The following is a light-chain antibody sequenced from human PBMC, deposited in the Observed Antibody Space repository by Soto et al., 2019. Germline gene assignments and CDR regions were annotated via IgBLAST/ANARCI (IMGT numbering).Light chain of an antibody. CDR2: DNT. J-gene: IGLJ2*01. V-gene: IGLV1-51*01. CDR1: SSNIENSD. Sequence: QSVLTQPPSVSAAPGQKATISCSGSSSNIENSDVSWYQQFPGTAPKLLIYDNTERPSGIPDRFSGSKSGTSATLGITGLQTGDEADYFCGAWDSSLSTVLFGGGTKLTVL. CDR3: GAWDSSLSTVL.